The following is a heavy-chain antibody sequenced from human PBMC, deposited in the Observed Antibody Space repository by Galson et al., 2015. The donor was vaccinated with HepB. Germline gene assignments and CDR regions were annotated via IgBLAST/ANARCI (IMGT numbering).Heavy chain of an antibody. D-gene: IGHD3-10*01. Sequence: SLRLSCAASGFTFSTYSMNWVRQAPGQGLEWLSYISSGSSTLYYADSVKGRFTISRDNAKNLLYLQMDSLRDEDTATYYCARGSHRGIIIILDIWGQGSLVTVSS. CDR2: ISSGSSTL. V-gene: IGHV3-48*02. CDR1: GFTFSTYS. CDR3: ARGSHRGIIIILDI. J-gene: IGHJ4*02.